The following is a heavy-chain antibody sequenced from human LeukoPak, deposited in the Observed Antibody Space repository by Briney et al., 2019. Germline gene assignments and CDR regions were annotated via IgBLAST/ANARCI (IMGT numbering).Heavy chain of an antibody. Sequence: GGSLRLSCAASGFTFSDYYMSWIRQAPGKGLEWVSYISSSGSTIYYADSVKGRFTISRDNAKDTLYLQMSRLRGEDTAVYYCVSDLCGGDDQWGRGTLVTVSS. CDR2: ISSSGSTI. J-gene: IGHJ5*02. CDR1: GFTFSDYY. CDR3: VSDLCGGDDQ. D-gene: IGHD3-3*01. V-gene: IGHV3-11*04.